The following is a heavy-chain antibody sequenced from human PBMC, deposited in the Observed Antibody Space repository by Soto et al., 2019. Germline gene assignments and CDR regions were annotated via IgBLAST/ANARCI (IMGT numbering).Heavy chain of an antibody. Sequence: ASVKVSCKASGYTFTGYYMHWVRQAPGQGLEWMGWINPNSGGTNYAQKFQGWVTMTRDTSISTAYMELSSLRSEDRAVFYCARDGGIFGRVYSLYYYYYGREVWGQGPRVTVSS. CDR1: GYTFTGYY. V-gene: IGHV1-2*04. J-gene: IGHJ6*02. CDR2: INPNSGGT. D-gene: IGHD3-3*01. CDR3: ARDGGIFGRVYSLYYYYYGREV.